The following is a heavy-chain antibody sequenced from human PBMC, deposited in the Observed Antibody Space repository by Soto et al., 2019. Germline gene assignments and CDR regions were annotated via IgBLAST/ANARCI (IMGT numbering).Heavy chain of an antibody. V-gene: IGHV4-59*08. CDR3: AGHGGSYSFDY. D-gene: IGHD1-26*01. Sequence: SETLSLTCTVSGGSISSYYWSWIRQPPGKGLEWIGYIYYSGSTDYNPSLKSRVTISVDTSKNQFSLKLSSATAADTAVYYCAGHGGSYSFDYWGQGTLVTVSS. CDR1: GGSISSYY. J-gene: IGHJ4*02. CDR2: IYYSGST.